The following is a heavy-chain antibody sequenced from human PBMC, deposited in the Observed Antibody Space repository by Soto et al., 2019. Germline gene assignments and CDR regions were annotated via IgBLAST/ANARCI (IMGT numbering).Heavy chain of an antibody. Sequence: GGSLRLSCAASGFTFSSYSMNWVRQAPGKGLEWVSSISSSSSYIYYADSVKGRFTISRDNAKNSLYLQMNSLRAEDTAVYYCARDRRSIGVHYYYGMDVWGQGTTVTVSS. CDR3: ARDRRSIGVHYYYGMDV. CDR1: GFTFSSYS. J-gene: IGHJ6*02. V-gene: IGHV3-21*01. CDR2: ISSSSSYI. D-gene: IGHD3-10*01.